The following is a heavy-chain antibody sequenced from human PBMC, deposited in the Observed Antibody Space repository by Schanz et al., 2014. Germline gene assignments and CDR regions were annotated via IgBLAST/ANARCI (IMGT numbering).Heavy chain of an antibody. CDR2: MYINSGST. Sequence: VHLVESGGGLIQPGGSLRLSCAVSGFTVNTNYMSWVRQAPGKGLEWISSMYINSGSTQYADSVKGRFIISRDSSKNTLFLQMNSLRAEDTAVYYCAKELRPGTERPRGNFDYWGQGTLVTVSS. CDR3: AKELRPGTERPRGNFDY. V-gene: IGHV3-53*01. D-gene: IGHD1-7*01. J-gene: IGHJ4*02. CDR1: GFTVNTNY.